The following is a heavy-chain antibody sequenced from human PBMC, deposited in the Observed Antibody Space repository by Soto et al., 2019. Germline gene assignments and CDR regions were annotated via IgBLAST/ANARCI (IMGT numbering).Heavy chain of an antibody. J-gene: IGHJ6*02. D-gene: IGHD6-6*01. V-gene: IGHV3-21*01. CDR2: ISSSSSYI. CDR1: GFTFSSYR. CDR3: ARASKIAARYYYYGMDV. Sequence: GSLRLSCAASGFTFSSYRMSCGRQAPWKGLEWVSSISSSSSYIYYADSVKGRFTISRDNAKNSLYLQMNSLRAEDTAVYYCARASKIAARYYYYGMDVWGQGTTVTVSS.